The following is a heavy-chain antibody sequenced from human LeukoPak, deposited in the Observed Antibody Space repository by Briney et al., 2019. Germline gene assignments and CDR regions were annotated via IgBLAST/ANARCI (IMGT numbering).Heavy chain of an antibody. CDR2: IYSSGTT. Sequence: SETLSLTCTVSGDSIGSYYWSWIRQSAGKGLEWIGRIYSSGTTDYNPSLKSRVTMSVDTSKNQFSLKLSSVTAADTSVYYCARVTPSIAATECPDYWGQGTLVTVSS. CDR1: GDSIGSYY. CDR3: ARVTPSIAATECPDY. D-gene: IGHD6-13*01. J-gene: IGHJ4*02. V-gene: IGHV4-4*07.